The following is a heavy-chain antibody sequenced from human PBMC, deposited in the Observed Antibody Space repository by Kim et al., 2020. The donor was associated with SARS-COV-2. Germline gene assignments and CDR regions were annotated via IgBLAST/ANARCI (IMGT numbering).Heavy chain of an antibody. J-gene: IGHJ4*02. V-gene: IGHV1-69*01. D-gene: IGHD6-19*01. CDR3: ARVPSIAVAFFDY. Sequence: YAQKFQGRVTITADESTSTAYMELSSLRSEDTAVYYCARVPSIAVAFFDYWGQGTLVTVSS.